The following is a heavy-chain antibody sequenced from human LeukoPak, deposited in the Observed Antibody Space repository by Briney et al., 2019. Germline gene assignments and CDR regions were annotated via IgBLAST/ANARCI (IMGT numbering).Heavy chain of an antibody. CDR1: GYTFTSYA. Sequence: ASVKVSCKAPGYTFTSYAMNWVRQAPGQGLEWMGGINTNTGNPTYAQGFTGRCVFSLDTSVSTAYLQISSLKAEDTAVYYCARGSSGSLLVDFDYWGQGTLVTVSS. CDR2: INTNTGNP. J-gene: IGHJ4*02. D-gene: IGHD1-26*01. CDR3: ARGSSGSLLVDFDY. V-gene: IGHV7-4-1*02.